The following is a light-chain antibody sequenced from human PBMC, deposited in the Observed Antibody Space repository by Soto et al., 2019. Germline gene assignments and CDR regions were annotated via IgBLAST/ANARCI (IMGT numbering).Light chain of an antibody. CDR3: QQYGSSPLIS. CDR2: AAS. CDR1: QSISSY. Sequence: DIQMTQSPSSLSASVGDRVTITCRASQSISSYLNWYQQKPGKAPKLLIYAASSLQSGIPDRFSGSGSGRDFTLTISGLEPEDFAVYYCQQYGSSPLISFGQGTRLEIK. J-gene: IGKJ5*01. V-gene: IGKV1-39*01.